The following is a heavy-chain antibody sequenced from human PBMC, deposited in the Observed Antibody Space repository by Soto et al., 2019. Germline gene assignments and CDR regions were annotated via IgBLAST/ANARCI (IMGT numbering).Heavy chain of an antibody. V-gene: IGHV4-4*02. CDR1: GESISTDHW. J-gene: IGHJ4*02. CDR3: ASARWDY. CDR2: IYHSGST. Sequence: QVQLQESGPGLVKPSGTLSVTCAVSGESISTDHWWSWVRQPPGKGLEWIGEIYHSGSTNYNPSLTSRVTISVDKSKNQFSLKLSSVTAADTAVYYCASARWDYWGQGTLVTVSS.